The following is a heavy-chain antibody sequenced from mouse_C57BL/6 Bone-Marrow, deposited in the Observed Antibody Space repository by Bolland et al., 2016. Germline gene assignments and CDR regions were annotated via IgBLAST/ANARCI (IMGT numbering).Heavy chain of an antibody. D-gene: IGHD1-1*01. Sequence: TYYAESVKGRFTISRDDCKSSVYLQMNSLRAEDTGIYYCTGYYGSSPAWFAYWGQGTLV. CDR3: TGYYGSSPAWFAY. CDR2: T. V-gene: IGHV6-6*01. J-gene: IGHJ3*01.